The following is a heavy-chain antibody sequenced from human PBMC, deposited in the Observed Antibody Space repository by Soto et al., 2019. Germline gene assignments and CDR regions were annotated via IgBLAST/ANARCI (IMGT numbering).Heavy chain of an antibody. CDR2: ISGSGGST. Sequence: EVQLLESGGGLVQPGGSLRLSCAASGFTFSSYAMSWVRQAPGKGLEWVSAISGSGGSTYYAASVKGRFTISRDNSKNTLYLQMNSLRAEDTAVYYCAKPLLGYCRGGSCYPDYWGQGTLVTVSS. J-gene: IGHJ4*02. CDR3: AKPLLGYCRGGSCYPDY. D-gene: IGHD2-15*01. V-gene: IGHV3-23*01. CDR1: GFTFSSYA.